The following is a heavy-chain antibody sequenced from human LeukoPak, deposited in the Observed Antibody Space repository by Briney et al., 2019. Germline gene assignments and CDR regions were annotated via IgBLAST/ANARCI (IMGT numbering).Heavy chain of an antibody. Sequence: SETLSLTCTVSGASISNYQWSWIRQTAGKRLEWICHIDSSAGTYYNPPLKSRVTMSGDTSKNQVFVKLTSVTVADTAVYYCVRDGYSTAWGYYSDSWGQGILVTVSS. CDR2: IDSSAGT. D-gene: IGHD4-11*01. V-gene: IGHV4-4*07. J-gene: IGHJ4*02. CDR1: GASISNYQ. CDR3: VRDGYSTAWGYYSDS.